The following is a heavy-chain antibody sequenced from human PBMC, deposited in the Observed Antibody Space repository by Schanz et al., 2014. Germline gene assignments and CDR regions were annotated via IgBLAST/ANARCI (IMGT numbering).Heavy chain of an antibody. Sequence: GQLLESGGGLIQPGGSLRLSCAASGFTFSSYAMSWVRQAPGKGLEWVAFIWYDGSNKYYADSVKGRFTISRDRFQNTLYLRMSSLRAEDTAVYYCARPRFDYGEVDYWGQGTLVTVSS. CDR1: GFTFSSYA. CDR2: IWYDGSNK. CDR3: ARPRFDYGEVDY. J-gene: IGHJ4*02. V-gene: IGHV3-33*08. D-gene: IGHD4-17*01.